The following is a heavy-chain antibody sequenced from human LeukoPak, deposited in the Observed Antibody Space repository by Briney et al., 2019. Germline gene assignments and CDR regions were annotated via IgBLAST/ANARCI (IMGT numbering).Heavy chain of an antibody. CDR2: ISRSSTYI. Sequence: GGSLRLSCAVSGFTFSSYSMNWVRQAPGKGPEWVSSISRSSTYIYYGDSVKGRFNISSDNAKNSLYLQMNSLRAEDTAVYYCARVVWGWDTALPTPFDYWGRGTLVTVSS. CDR1: GFTFSSYS. J-gene: IGHJ4*02. V-gene: IGHV3-21*01. D-gene: IGHD5-18*01. CDR3: ARVVWGWDTALPTPFDY.